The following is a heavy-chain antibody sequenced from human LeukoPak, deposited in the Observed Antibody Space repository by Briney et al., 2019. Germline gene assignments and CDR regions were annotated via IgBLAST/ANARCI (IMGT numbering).Heavy chain of an antibody. V-gene: IGHV4-30-2*05. Sequence: QPSQTLSLTCTVSGGSISSGGYYWSWIRQPPGKGLEWIGYIYHSGSTYYNPSLKSRVTISVDTSKNQFSLKLNSVTAADTAVYYCAREIRDNGSGNYIDYWGQGTLVTVSS. J-gene: IGHJ4*02. CDR3: AREIRDNGSGNYIDY. D-gene: IGHD3-10*01. CDR2: IYHSGST. CDR1: GGSISSGGYY.